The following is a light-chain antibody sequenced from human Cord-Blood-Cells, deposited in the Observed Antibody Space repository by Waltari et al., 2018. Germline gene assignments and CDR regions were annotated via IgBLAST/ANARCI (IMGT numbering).Light chain of an antibody. CDR1: SSDVGSYNL. J-gene: IGLJ2*01. Sequence: QSALTQPASVSGSPGQSITISCTGTSSDVGSYNLVSWYQQHPGKAPKLMIYEVSKRPSGVSNRFSGSKSGNTASLTISWLQAEDEADYYCCSYAGSSTLVVFGGGTKLTVL. CDR2: EVS. CDR3: CSYAGSSTLVV. V-gene: IGLV2-23*02.